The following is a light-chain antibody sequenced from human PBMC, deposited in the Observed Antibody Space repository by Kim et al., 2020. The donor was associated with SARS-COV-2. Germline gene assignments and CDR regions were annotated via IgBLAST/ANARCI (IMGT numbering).Light chain of an antibody. CDR2: DVT. Sequence: GQSVTIPCPGTISDVGGYNYVSWYQQHPGKAPKLMIYDVTKRPSGVPDRFSGSKSGNTASLTISGLQAEDEADYYCCSYAGSYTLVFGTGTKVTVL. J-gene: IGLJ1*01. CDR3: CSYAGSYTLV. CDR1: ISDVGGYNY. V-gene: IGLV2-11*01.